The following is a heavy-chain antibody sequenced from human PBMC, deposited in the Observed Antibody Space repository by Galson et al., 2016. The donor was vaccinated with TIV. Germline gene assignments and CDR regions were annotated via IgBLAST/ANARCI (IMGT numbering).Heavy chain of an antibody. J-gene: IGHJ6*02. CDR2: ISWNSAYI. V-gene: IGHV3-9*01. CDR1: GFTFDDYA. Sequence: SLRLSCAASGFTFDDYAMHWVRQAPGKGLEWVSGISWNSAYIAYPDSVKGRFTISRDSAKNSLYLQMNSLRAEDTALYYCAKDLNRGCSSSNCYSYDYYYYGLDVWGQGTTVTVSS. D-gene: IGHD2-2*02. CDR3: AKDLNRGCSSSNCYSYDYYYYGLDV.